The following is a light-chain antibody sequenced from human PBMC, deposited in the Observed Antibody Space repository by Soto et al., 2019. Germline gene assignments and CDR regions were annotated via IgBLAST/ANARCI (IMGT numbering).Light chain of an antibody. CDR1: QSVSSK. CDR3: QHYNNWPRT. V-gene: IGKV3-15*01. CDR2: GAS. Sequence: EIVMTQSPATLSVSPGERATLSCRASQSVSSKLAWYQQKPGQGPRLLIYGASTRATGIPARFSGSGSGTEFTLTISSLQSEDFAVYYCQHYNNWPRTFGPGTKVEIK. J-gene: IGKJ1*01.